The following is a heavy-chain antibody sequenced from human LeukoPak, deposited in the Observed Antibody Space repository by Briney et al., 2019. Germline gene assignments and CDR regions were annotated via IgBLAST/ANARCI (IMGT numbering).Heavy chain of an antibody. Sequence: PGGSLRLSCAASEFLFSSYAMNWVRQAPGKGLEWVSGIGASGSSTYYADSVKGRFTISRDNSKTTLYLQMNSLRAEDTAVYYCARGLSSVNDAFDIWGQGTMATVSS. CDR2: IGASGSST. V-gene: IGHV3-23*01. D-gene: IGHD3-10*01. J-gene: IGHJ3*02. CDR3: ARGLSSVNDAFDI. CDR1: EFLFSSYA.